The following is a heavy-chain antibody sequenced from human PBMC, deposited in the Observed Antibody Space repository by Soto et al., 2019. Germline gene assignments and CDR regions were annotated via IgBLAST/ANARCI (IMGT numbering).Heavy chain of an antibody. J-gene: IGHJ4*02. V-gene: IGHV3-33*01. D-gene: IGHD6-13*01. CDR2: IWSDGNNK. CDR3: ARWGIAAGDY. Sequence: QVQLVESGGGVVQPGRSLRLSCAASGFPFSSYGMHWVRQAPGKGLEWVAVIWSDGNNKYYADSVKGRFTISRDNSKNSLYLQMNSPRAEDTAVYYCARWGIAAGDYWGQGTLVTVSS. CDR1: GFPFSSYG.